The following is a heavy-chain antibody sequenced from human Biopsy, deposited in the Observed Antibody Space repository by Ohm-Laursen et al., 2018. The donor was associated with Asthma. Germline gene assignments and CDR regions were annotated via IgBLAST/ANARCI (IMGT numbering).Heavy chain of an antibody. CDR3: VRDGTDNAFDI. CDR2: ISKDASTQ. Sequence: SLRLSCAATGFSFSNFAIHWVRQAPGKGLEWVGVISKDASTQDYADSVKGRFTMARDNSKNTLDPQMNSLREEDTAVYYCVRDGTDNAFDIWGQGTVVSVSS. J-gene: IGHJ3*02. D-gene: IGHD1-1*01. CDR1: GFSFSNFA. V-gene: IGHV3-30*01.